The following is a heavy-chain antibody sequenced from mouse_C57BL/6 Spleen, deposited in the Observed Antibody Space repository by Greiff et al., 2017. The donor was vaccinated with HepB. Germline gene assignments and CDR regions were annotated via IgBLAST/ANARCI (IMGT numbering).Heavy chain of an antibody. CDR3: ARVSYYGNPFAY. V-gene: IGHV1-39*01. CDR2: INPNYGTT. CDR1: GYSFTDYN. J-gene: IGHJ3*01. D-gene: IGHD2-10*01. Sequence: EVQGVESGPELVKPGASVKISCKASGYSFTDYNMNWVKQSNGKSLEWIGVINPNYGTTSYNQKFKGKATLTVDQSSSTAYMQLNSLTSEDSAVYYCARVSYYGNPFAYWGQGTLVTVSA.